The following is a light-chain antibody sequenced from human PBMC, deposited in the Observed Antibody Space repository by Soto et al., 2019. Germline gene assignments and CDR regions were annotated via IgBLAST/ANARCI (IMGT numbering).Light chain of an antibody. CDR1: QSVSSN. J-gene: IGKJ1*01. CDR2: GAS. Sequence: EIAMTRSAVTLSVSPGERATLSCRASQSVSSNLAWYQQKPGQAPRLLIYGASNRATGIPERFSGSGSGTDFTLTISRLEPEDFAVYYCQQYGSSLWTFGQGTKVDIK. V-gene: IGKV3-20*01. CDR3: QQYGSSLWT.